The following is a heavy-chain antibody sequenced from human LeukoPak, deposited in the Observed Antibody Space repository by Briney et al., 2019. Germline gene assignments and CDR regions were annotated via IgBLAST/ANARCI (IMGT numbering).Heavy chain of an antibody. CDR3: ARGLEAAAGIYFDY. J-gene: IGHJ4*02. CDR1: GGSFSGYY. CDR2: INHSGST. V-gene: IGHV4-34*01. Sequence: SETLSLTCAVYGGSFSGYYWSWIRQPPGKGLEWIGEINHSGSTNYNPSLKSRDTISVDTSKNQFSLKLSSVTAADTAVYYCARGLEAAAGIYFDYWGQGTLVTVSS. D-gene: IGHD6-13*01.